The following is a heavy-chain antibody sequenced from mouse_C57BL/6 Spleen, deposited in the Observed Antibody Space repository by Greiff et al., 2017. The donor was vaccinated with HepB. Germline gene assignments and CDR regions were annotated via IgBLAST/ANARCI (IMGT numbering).Heavy chain of an antibody. D-gene: IGHD2-1*01. V-gene: IGHV1-64*01. CDR1: GYTFTSYW. CDR3: ARARYSANYASMAH. CDR2: IHPNSGST. J-gene: IGHJ4*01. Sequence: QVQLQQPGAELVKPGASVKLSCKASGYTFTSYWMHWVKQRPGQGLEWIGMIHPNSGSTNYNEKFKSKAKLTVDKSSSPAYMQLSSLTSEDSAVYYGARARYSANYASMAHWGPGAPV.